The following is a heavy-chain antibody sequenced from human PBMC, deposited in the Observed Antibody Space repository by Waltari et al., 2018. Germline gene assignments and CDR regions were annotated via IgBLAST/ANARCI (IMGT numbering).Heavy chain of an antibody. CDR3: ASLNWYFDL. Sequence: EVQLVESGGGLVQPGGSLRLSCAASGFTFSYYSMNWVRQAPGEGRGLVSHINPSSSTIYYADSVKGRFTISRDNAKNSLYMQMNSLRAEDTAVYYCASLNWYFDLWGRGTLVTVSS. CDR1: GFTFSYYS. V-gene: IGHV3-48*01. CDR2: INPSSSTI. J-gene: IGHJ2*01.